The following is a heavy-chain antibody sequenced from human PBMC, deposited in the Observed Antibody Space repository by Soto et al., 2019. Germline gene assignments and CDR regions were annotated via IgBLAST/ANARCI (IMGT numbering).Heavy chain of an antibody. J-gene: IGHJ6*02. CDR3: ARVAYDNPPTSYYYYGMDV. V-gene: IGHV5-51*01. CDR2: IYPGDSDT. CDR1: GYSFTSYW. Sequence: RGESLKISCKGSGYSFTSYWIGWVRQMPGKGLEWMGIIYPGDSDTRYSPSFQGQVTISADKSISTAYLQWSSLKASDTAMYYCARVAYDNPPTSYYYYGMDVWGQGTTVTVSS. D-gene: IGHD2-8*02.